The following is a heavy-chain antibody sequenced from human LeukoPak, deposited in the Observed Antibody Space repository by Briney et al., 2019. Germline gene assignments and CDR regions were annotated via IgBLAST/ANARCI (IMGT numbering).Heavy chain of an antibody. Sequence: GGSLRLSRAASGFTFSSYAMHWVRQAPGKGLEWVAVISYDGSNKYYADSVKGRFTISRDNSKNTLYLQMNSLRAEDTTVYYCARPFSHSPPFDYWGQGTLVTVSS. CDR2: ISYDGSNK. CDR3: ARPFSHSPPFDY. CDR1: GFTFSSYA. D-gene: IGHD3-16*01. V-gene: IGHV3-30-3*01. J-gene: IGHJ4*02.